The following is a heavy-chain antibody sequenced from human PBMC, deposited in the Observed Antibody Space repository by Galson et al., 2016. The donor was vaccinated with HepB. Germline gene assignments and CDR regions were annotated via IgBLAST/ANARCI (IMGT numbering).Heavy chain of an antibody. Sequence: SVKVSCKGSGYTFTTYAMHWVRQAPGQRFEWMGMSNAGNGDTKYSQKFEGRVTISRDTSASTVYMELSSLRFEDTAVYYCARGSGTYYNNYYGMDVWVQGTTVTASS. CDR2: SNAGNGDT. D-gene: IGHD3-10*01. CDR1: GYTFTTYA. CDR3: ARGSGTYYNNYYGMDV. J-gene: IGHJ6*01. V-gene: IGHV1-3*01.